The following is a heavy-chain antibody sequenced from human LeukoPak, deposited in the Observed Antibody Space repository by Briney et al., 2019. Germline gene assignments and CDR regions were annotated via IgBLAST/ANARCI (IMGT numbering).Heavy chain of an antibody. CDR3: ARRLPGTRQLLWTGYFDY. V-gene: IGHV4-39*07. CDR1: GCSISSSSYY. Sequence: SETLSLTCTVSGCSISSSSYYWVWMRQPPGKGLVWIGSIYYSWSTYYNPSHKSRGTISVATSKNQFSLKLSSVTAADTAVYYCARRLPGTRQLLWTGYFDYWGQGTLVTVSS. J-gene: IGHJ4*02. CDR2: IYYSWST. D-gene: IGHD2-2*01.